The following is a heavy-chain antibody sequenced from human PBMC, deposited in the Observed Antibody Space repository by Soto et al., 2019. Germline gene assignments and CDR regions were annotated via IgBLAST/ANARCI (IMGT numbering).Heavy chain of an antibody. CDR2: INPNSGGT. CDR3: ARVRGGLARLGYYGMGL. D-gene: IGHD3-10*01. V-gene: IGHV1-2*04. J-gene: IGHJ6*02. CDR1: GYTFIGYY. Sequence: ASVKVSCKASGYTFIGYYIHWVRQAPGQGLEWMGWINPNSGGTNYAERFQGWVTMTRDRSISTAYMELSRLKSDDTAVYYCARVRGGLARLGYYGMGLWGQGTTVTVSS.